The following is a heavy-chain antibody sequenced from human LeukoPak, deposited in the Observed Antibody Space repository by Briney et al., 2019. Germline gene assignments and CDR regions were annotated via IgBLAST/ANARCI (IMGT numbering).Heavy chain of an antibody. CDR2: IYYSGNT. V-gene: IGHV4-59*01. CDR1: GGSMSSYY. CDR3: ARDRRDTSMVWDY. Sequence: SETLSLTCTVSGGSMSSYYWSWIRQPPGKGLEWIGYIYYSGNTNYNPSLKSRVTISVDTSKNRFSLKMRSVTAADTAVYYCARDRRDTSMVWDYWGQGTLVTVSS. D-gene: IGHD5-18*01. J-gene: IGHJ4*02.